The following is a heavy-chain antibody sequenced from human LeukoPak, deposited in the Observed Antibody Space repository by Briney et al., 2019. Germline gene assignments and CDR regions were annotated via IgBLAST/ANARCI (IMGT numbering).Heavy chain of an antibody. CDR3: ARGRGSYLTIYYFDY. V-gene: IGHV1-2*04. CDR2: INPNSGGT. Sequence: VASVKVSCKASGYTFTGYYMHWVRQAPGQGLEWMGWINPNSGGTNYAQKFQGWVTMTRDTSISTAYMELSRLRSDDTAVYYCARGRGSYLTIYYFDYWGRGTLVTVSS. J-gene: IGHJ4*02. D-gene: IGHD1-26*01. CDR1: GYTFTGYY.